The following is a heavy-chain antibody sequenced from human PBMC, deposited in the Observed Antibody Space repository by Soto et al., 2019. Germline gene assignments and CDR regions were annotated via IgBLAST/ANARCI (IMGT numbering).Heavy chain of an antibody. CDR3: ARALYGDYLPD. J-gene: IGHJ4*02. CDR1: GGSISSGDYY. V-gene: IGHV4-31*03. D-gene: IGHD4-17*01. CDR2: IYYSGST. Sequence: PSETLSLTCTVSGGSISSGDYYWSWIRQHPGKGLEWIGYIYYSGSTYYNPSLKSRVTISVDTSKNQFSLKLSSVTAADTAVYYCARALYGDYLPDWGQGTLVTVSS.